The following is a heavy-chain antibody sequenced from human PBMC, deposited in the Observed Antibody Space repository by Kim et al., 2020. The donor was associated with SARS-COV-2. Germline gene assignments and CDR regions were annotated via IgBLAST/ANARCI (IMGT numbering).Heavy chain of an antibody. CDR1: GFTFSSYG. Sequence: GGSLRLSCVASGFTFSSYGMHWVRQAPGKGLEWVAVISYDGSYKYYADSVKGRFTISRDNTKSTLYLQMNSLRDEDTAVYYCAKASIFGVVYPDHWGQGTLVTVSS. CDR3: AKASIFGVVYPDH. V-gene: IGHV3-30*18. J-gene: IGHJ4*02. D-gene: IGHD3-3*01. CDR2: ISYDGSYK.